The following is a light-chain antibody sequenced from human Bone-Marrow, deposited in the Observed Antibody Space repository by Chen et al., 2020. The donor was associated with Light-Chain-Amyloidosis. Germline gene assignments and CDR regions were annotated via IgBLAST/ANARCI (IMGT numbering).Light chain of an antibody. J-gene: IGLJ2*01. CDR2: RDT. V-gene: IGLV3-25*03. Sequence: SYELTQPPSVSVSPGQTARITCSGDDLPTKYAYWYQQKPGQAPVLVIHRDTERPSGISERFAGSISGSTATLGISGVQAEDEADYHCQAADSSGTYEVIVGGGTKLSVL. CDR3: QAADSSGTYEVI. CDR1: DLPTKY.